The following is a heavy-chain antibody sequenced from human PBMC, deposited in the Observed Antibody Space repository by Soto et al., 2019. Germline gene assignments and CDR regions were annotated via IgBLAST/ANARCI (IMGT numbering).Heavy chain of an antibody. J-gene: IGHJ5*02. CDR2: IFPSDSDT. CDR1: GYNFTSSW. D-gene: IGHD3-22*01. V-gene: IGHV5-51*01. Sequence: PGESLKISCRTSGYNFTSSWIAWVRQMPGKGLEWMGIIFPSDSDTRYSPSFQGQVTISADRSTSTVFLPWASLKASDTAVYFCARKDKSGYFNWFDPWGQGTLVTVSS. CDR3: ARKDKSGYFNWFDP.